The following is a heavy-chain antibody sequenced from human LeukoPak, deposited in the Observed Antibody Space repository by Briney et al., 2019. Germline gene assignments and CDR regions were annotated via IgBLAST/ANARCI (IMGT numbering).Heavy chain of an antibody. CDR3: ARDNWNYGSSMDV. J-gene: IGHJ6*02. Sequence: SETLSLTCAVSSYSISSGDWWGWIRQPPGKGLEWIGYIYYSGSTNYNPSLKSRVTISVDTSENQFSLKLSSVTAADTAVYHCARDNWNYGSSMDVWGQGTTVTVSS. V-gene: IGHV4-28*03. CDR1: SYSISSGDW. CDR2: IYYSGST. D-gene: IGHD1-7*01.